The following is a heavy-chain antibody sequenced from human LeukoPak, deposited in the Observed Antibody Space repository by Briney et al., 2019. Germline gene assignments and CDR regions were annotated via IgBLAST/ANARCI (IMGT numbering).Heavy chain of an antibody. CDR3: ARDQIAAAVTSPFDY. CDR1: GFTFSSYA. V-gene: IGHV3-21*01. CDR2: ISSSSTYI. Sequence: AGGSLRLSCAASGFTFSSYAMHWVRQAPGKGLEWVSSISSSSTYIYYADSVKGRFTISRDNAKNSLYLQMNSLRAEDTAVYYCARDQIAAAVTSPFDYWGQGTLVTVSS. D-gene: IGHD6-13*01. J-gene: IGHJ4*02.